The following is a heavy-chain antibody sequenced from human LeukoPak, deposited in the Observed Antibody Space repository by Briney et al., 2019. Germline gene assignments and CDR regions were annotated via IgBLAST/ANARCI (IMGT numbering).Heavy chain of an antibody. J-gene: IGHJ3*02. CDR3: ARDSSGSPAFDI. D-gene: IGHD1-26*01. Sequence: ASVEVSCKASGYTFTGYYMHWVRQAPGQGLEWMGWINPNSGGTNYAQKFQGRVTMTRDTSITTAYMELNRLRSDDTAVYYCARDSSGSPAFDIWGQGTMVTVSS. V-gene: IGHV1-2*02. CDR1: GYTFTGYY. CDR2: INPNSGGT.